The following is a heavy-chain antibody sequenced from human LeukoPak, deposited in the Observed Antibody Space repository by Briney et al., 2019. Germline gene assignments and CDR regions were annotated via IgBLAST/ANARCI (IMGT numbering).Heavy chain of an antibody. V-gene: IGHV3-33*01. CDR2: IWYDGSNK. Sequence: PGRSLRLSCAASGFTFSNYDMHWVRQAPGKGLEWVAVIWYDGSNKYYADSVKGRFTIYRDNSKNTLYLQMNSLRAEETAVYYCARDDYGGKLDIWGQGTVVTVSS. CDR3: ARDDYGGKLDI. D-gene: IGHD4-23*01. J-gene: IGHJ3*02. CDR1: GFTFSNYD.